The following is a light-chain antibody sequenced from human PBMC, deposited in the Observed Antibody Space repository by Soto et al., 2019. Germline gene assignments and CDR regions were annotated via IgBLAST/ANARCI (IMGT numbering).Light chain of an antibody. CDR3: QQLYTYPHT. Sequence: QVTQSPTFLSASVGDRVTITCRTSQGVTNSFAWYQQKSGKAPRLLIYYISSLKSGVPSRFSGSGSGTEFTLTISSLQPEDIATYYCQQLYTYPHTFGLGTQLEI. CDR2: YIS. J-gene: IGKJ2*01. V-gene: IGKV1-9*01. CDR1: QGVTNS.